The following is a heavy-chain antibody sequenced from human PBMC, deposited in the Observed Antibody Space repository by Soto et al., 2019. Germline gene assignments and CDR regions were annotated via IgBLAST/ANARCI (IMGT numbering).Heavy chain of an antibody. CDR3: ARYSNSNYDPYFDY. CDR2: IKQDGSEK. CDR1: GFTFSSYW. V-gene: IGHV3-7*01. D-gene: IGHD4-4*01. Sequence: EVQLVESGGGLVQPGGSLRLSCAASGFTFSSYWMSWVRQAPGKGLEWVANIKQDGSEKYYVDSVKGRFTISRDNAKNSLYLQMNSLRAEDTAVYYCARYSNSNYDPYFDYWGQGTLVTVSS. J-gene: IGHJ4*02.